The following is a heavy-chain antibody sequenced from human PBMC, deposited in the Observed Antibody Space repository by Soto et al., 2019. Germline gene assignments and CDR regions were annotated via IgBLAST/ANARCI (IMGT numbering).Heavy chain of an antibody. J-gene: IGHJ3*02. CDR2: ISAYNGNT. CDR1: GYTFTSYG. Sequence: ASVKVSCKASGYTFTSYGISWVRQAPGQGLEWMGWISAYNGNTNYAQKLQGRVTMTTDTSTSTAYMELRSLRSDDTAAYYCAREGITMIVVVTENAFDIWGQGTMVTVSS. D-gene: IGHD3-22*01. V-gene: IGHV1-18*01. CDR3: AREGITMIVVVTENAFDI.